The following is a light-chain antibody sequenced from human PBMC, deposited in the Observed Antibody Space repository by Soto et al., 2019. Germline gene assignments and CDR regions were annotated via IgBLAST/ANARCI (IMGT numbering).Light chain of an antibody. CDR1: QSISTN. Sequence: EIVMTQSPATLSVSPGERATLSCRASQSISTNLAWYHQKPGQAPRLLIYGASTRATGIPARFSGSGSGTEFTLTISSLQSEDSAIYYCQQYFEWPPMTFGQGTKVDIK. J-gene: IGKJ1*01. V-gene: IGKV3-15*01. CDR3: QQYFEWPPMT. CDR2: GAS.